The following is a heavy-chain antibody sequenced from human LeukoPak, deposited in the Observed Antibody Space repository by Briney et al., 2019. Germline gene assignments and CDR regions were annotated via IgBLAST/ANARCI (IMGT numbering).Heavy chain of an antibody. CDR2: ISSSSSYI. Sequence: PGGSLRLSCAASGFTFSSYSMNWVRQAPGKGLEWVSYISSSSSYIYYADSVEGRFTISRDNAKNSLYLQMNSLRAEDTAVYYCAREGYCSGGSCPYYFDYWGQGTLVTVSS. J-gene: IGHJ4*02. CDR3: AREGYCSGGSCPYYFDY. V-gene: IGHV3-21*01. D-gene: IGHD2-15*01. CDR1: GFTFSSYS.